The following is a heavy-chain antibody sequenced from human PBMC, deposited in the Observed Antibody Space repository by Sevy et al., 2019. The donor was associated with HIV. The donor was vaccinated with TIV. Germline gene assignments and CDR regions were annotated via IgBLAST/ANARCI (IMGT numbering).Heavy chain of an antibody. CDR3: ARDYSGSGCYYISNWFDP. J-gene: IGHJ5*02. D-gene: IGHD3-10*01. CDR1: GYTFTTYA. CDR2: INAGNGNT. Sequence: ASVKVSCKTSGYTFTTYAIHWVRQAPGQRLEWMGWINAGNGNTKYSQNFQGRVTITRDTSASTAYMELSSLRVEDTAVYYCARDYSGSGCYYISNWFDPWGQGTLVTVSS. V-gene: IGHV1-3*01.